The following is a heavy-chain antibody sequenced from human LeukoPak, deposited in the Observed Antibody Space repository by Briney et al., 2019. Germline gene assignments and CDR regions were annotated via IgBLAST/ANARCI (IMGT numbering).Heavy chain of an antibody. CDR3: ARDGPNQYYYDSSGYWVDAFDI. D-gene: IGHD3-22*01. Sequence: PSETLSLTCTVSGGSISRYYWSWIRQPPGKGLEWIGYIYYSGSTNYNPSLKSRVTISVDTSKNQFSLKLSSVTAADTAVYYCARDGPNQYYYDSSGYWVDAFDIWGQGTMVTVSS. CDR2: IYYSGST. V-gene: IGHV4-59*01. CDR1: GGSISRYY. J-gene: IGHJ3*02.